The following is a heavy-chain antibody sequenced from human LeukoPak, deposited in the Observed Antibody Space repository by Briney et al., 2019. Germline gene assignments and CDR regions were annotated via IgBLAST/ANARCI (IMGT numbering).Heavy chain of an antibody. J-gene: IGHJ4*02. CDR2: ISGSGGST. Sequence: GGSLRLSCAASGFTFSSYAMSWVRQAPGKGLEWVSTISGSGGSTYYADSVKGRFTISRDNSKNTLYLQMSSLRAEDTAVYFCAKLGGDTSGLLLWGQGTLVTVSS. V-gene: IGHV3-23*01. CDR3: AKLGGDTSGLLL. CDR1: GFTFSSYA. D-gene: IGHD6-25*01.